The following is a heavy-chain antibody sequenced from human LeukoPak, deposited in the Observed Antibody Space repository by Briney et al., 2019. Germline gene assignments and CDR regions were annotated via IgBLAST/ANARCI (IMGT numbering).Heavy chain of an antibody. Sequence: PSETLSLTCTVSGGSISSSSYYWAWIRQPPGKGLEWIGSVHYSGSIYYNPSLKSRVTISVDTSKNQFSLKLSSVTAADTAVYCCARVRRDGYNYYAFDIWGQGTMVTVSS. V-gene: IGHV4-39*07. CDR1: GGSISSSSYY. J-gene: IGHJ3*02. CDR2: VHYSGSI. CDR3: ARVRRDGYNYYAFDI. D-gene: IGHD5-24*01.